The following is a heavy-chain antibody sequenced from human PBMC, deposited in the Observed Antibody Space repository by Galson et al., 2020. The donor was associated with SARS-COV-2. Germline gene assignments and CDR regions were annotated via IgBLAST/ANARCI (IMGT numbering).Heavy chain of an antibody. CDR1: GGSISSYY. J-gene: IGHJ4*02. Sequence: ETSATLSLTCPVSGGSISSYYWSWIRQPPGKGLEWIGYIYYSGSTNYNPSLKSRVTISVDTSKNQFSLKLSSVTAADTAVYYCARHGSAYSSGWFLDYWGQGTLVTVSS. CDR3: ARHGSAYSSGWFLDY. D-gene: IGHD6-19*01. CDR2: IYYSGST. V-gene: IGHV4-59*01.